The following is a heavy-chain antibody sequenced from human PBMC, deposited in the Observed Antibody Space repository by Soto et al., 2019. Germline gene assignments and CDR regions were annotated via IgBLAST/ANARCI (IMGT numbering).Heavy chain of an antibody. CDR2: IYYSGST. D-gene: IGHD1-26*01. CDR3: ARWVGATSFDY. CDR1: GGSISSGGYY. V-gene: IGHV4-31*03. J-gene: IGHJ4*02. Sequence: QVQLQESGPGLVKPSQTLSLTCTVSGGSISSGGYYWSWIRQHPGKGLEWIGYIYYSGSTYYNPSLKXRLTLSXXTSKNQSSLKLSSVTAADTAVYYCARWVGATSFDYWGQGTLVTVSS.